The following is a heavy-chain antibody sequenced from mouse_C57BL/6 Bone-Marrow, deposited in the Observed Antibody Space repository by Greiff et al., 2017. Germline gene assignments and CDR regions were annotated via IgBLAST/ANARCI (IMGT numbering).Heavy chain of an antibody. D-gene: IGHD1-1*01. CDR3: ANYYGSSYDFDY. CDR1: GYTFTSYW. Sequence: VQLQQPGAELVKPGASVKLSCKASGYTFTSYWMQWVKQRPGQGLEWIGEIDPSDSSTNYNQKFKGKATLTVDTSSSTAYMQLSSLTSEDSAVYYCANYYGSSYDFDYWGQGTTLTVSS. J-gene: IGHJ2*01. V-gene: IGHV1-50*01. CDR2: IDPSDSST.